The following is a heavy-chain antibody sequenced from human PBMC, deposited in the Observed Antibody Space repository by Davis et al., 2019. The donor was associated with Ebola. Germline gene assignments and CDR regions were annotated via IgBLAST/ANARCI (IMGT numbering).Heavy chain of an antibody. V-gene: IGHV3-11*06. CDR1: GFTFSDYY. D-gene: IGHD3-10*01. J-gene: IGHJ5*02. Sequence: GGSLRLSCAASGFTFSDYYMSWIRQAPGKGLEWVSYISSSSSYTNYADSVKGRFTISRDNSKNTLYLQMSSLRAEDTAVYYCVKDATLLWFGWFDPWGQGTLVTVSS. CDR3: VKDATLLWFGWFDP. CDR2: ISSSSSYT.